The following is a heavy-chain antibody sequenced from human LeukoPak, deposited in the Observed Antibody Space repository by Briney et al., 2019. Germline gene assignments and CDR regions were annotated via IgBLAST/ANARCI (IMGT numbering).Heavy chain of an antibody. J-gene: IGHJ4*02. Sequence: SETLSLTCTVSGGSISSYYWSWIRQPPGKGLEWIGYIYYSGSTNYNPSLKSRVTISVDTSKNQFSLKLSSVTAADTAVYYCARCGAYCGGDCYSGPNFFFDYWGQGTLVTVSS. CDR2: IYYSGST. D-gene: IGHD2-21*02. CDR1: GGSISSYY. V-gene: IGHV4-59*08. CDR3: ARCGAYCGGDCYSGPNFFFDY.